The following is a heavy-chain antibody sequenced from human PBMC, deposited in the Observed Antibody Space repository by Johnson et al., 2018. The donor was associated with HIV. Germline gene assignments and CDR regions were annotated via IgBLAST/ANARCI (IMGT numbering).Heavy chain of an antibody. CDR1: AFTFSSND. V-gene: IGHV3-23*04. D-gene: IGHD2-21*01. CDR3: AKDCVGVWWSRAFDI. CDR2: ISGSGDNT. Sequence: VQLVESGGGLVQPGGSLRLSCGASAFTFSSNDMKWVRQAPGKGLAWVSTISGSGDNTYYADSVKGRFTISRDNSKNTLYLQMNSLRAEDTALYYCAKDCVGVWWSRAFDIWGQGTMVTVSP. J-gene: IGHJ3*02.